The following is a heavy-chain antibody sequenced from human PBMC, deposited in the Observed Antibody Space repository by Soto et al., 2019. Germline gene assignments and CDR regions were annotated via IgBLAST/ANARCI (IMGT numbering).Heavy chain of an antibody. D-gene: IGHD2-15*01. CDR1: GFTFSSYG. V-gene: IGHV3-33*01. Sequence: GGSLRLSCAASGFTFSSYGTHWVRQAPGKGLEWVAVIWYDGSNKYYADSVKGRFTISRDNSKNTLYLQMNSLRAEDTAVYYCARDRYCSGGSCYGFGYYYYYGMDVWGQGTTVTVSS. CDR3: ARDRYCSGGSCYGFGYYYYYGMDV. CDR2: IWYDGSNK. J-gene: IGHJ6*02.